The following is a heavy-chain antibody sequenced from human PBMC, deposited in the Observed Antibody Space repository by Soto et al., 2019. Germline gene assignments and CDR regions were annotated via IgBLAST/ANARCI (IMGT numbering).Heavy chain of an antibody. CDR2: IGTAGDT. CDR3: ARGNWNYYYFDY. D-gene: IGHD1-7*01. J-gene: IGHJ4*02. Sequence: PGGSLRLSCAASGFTFSSYDMHWVRQATGKGLEWVSAIGTAGDTYYPGSVKGRFTISRENAKNSLYLQMNSPRAEDTAVYYCARGNWNYYYFDYWGQGTLVTVSS. CDR1: GFTFSSYD. V-gene: IGHV3-13*01.